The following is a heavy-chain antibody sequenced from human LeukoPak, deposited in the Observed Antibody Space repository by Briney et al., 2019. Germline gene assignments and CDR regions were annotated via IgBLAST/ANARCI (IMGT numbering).Heavy chain of an antibody. Sequence: SETLSLTCTVSGGSISSHYWSWIRQPPGKGLEWIAYLFDSVNTKDNPSLQSRLTLSADTSKNQYSLRLSSVTAADTAVYYCATIKRGSIFGYFDFWGQGIKVTVSS. V-gene: IGHV4-59*11. CDR2: LFDSVNT. CDR3: ATIKRGSIFGYFDF. CDR1: GGSISSHY. J-gene: IGHJ4*02. D-gene: IGHD5-18*01.